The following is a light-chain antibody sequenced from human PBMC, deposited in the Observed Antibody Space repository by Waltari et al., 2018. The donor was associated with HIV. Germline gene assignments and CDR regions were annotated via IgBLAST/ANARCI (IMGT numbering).Light chain of an antibody. Sequence: EIVLTKSPGTLSLSPGERVTLSCRPSQSISSNYLAWPQQKPGQAPRLLIFGASTRATGVPDRFSGSGSGTDFTLTISGLEPEDFAVYYCQQYGHSPPYTFGQGTKLEIK. CDR1: QSISSNY. CDR2: GAS. V-gene: IGKV3-20*01. J-gene: IGKJ2*01. CDR3: QQYGHSPPYT.